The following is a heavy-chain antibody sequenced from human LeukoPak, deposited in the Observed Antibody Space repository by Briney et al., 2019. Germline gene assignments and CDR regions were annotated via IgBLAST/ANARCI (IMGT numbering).Heavy chain of an antibody. Sequence: PGGSLRLSCAASGFTFSSYEMNWVRQAPGKGLEWVSYISSSGSTIYYADSVKGRFTISRDNAKNSLYLQMNSLRAEDTAVYYCATHSSGQSDAFDIWGQGTMVTVSS. D-gene: IGHD6-19*01. CDR1: GFTFSSYE. CDR2: ISSSGSTI. J-gene: IGHJ3*02. CDR3: ATHSSGQSDAFDI. V-gene: IGHV3-48*03.